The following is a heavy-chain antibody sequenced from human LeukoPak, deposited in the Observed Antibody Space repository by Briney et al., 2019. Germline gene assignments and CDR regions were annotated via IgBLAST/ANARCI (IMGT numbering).Heavy chain of an antibody. CDR1: GDSVSKYY. CDR2: MYYSGTT. Sequence: SETLSLTCAVSGDSVSKYYWGWIRQSPGMRLEWIGYMYYSGTTNYNPSLESRVTMSFDTSKNEFSLKLRSVTAADTAVYYCASGPTNGWDASHWGQGTLVTVSS. D-gene: IGHD6-19*01. V-gene: IGHV4-59*08. J-gene: IGHJ4*02. CDR3: ASGPTNGWDASH.